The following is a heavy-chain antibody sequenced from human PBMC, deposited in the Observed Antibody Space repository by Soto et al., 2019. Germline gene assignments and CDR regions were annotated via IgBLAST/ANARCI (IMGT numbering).Heavy chain of an antibody. D-gene: IGHD2-2*01. V-gene: IGHV3-23*01. CDR1: GFTFSTNA. CDR3: AKDHPSQLYGMDV. J-gene: IGHJ6*02. Sequence: PGGALRVSCAAPGFTFSTNAMSWVRQAPGKGLEWVSAISGSGGSTYYADSVKGRFTISRDNSKNTLYLQMNSLRAEDTAVYYCAKDHPSQLYGMDVWGQGTTVTVSS. CDR2: ISGSGGST.